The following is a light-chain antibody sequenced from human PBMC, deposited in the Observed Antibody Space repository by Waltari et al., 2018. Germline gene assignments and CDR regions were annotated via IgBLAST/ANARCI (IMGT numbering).Light chain of an antibody. J-gene: IGLJ2*01. CDR1: KLGDKY. CDR2: QDR. V-gene: IGLV3-1*01. Sequence: SYELTQPPSVSVSPGQTASITCSGDKLGDKYACWYQQKPGQSPVLVIYQDRKRPTGIPVRFSGSTPGNTATLTISGTQAMDEADYYCQAWDSSTAWVFGGGTKLTVL. CDR3: QAWDSSTAWV.